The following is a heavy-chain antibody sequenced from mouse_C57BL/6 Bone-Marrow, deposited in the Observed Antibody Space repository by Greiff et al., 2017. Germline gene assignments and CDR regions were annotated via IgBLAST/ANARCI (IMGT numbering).Heavy chain of an antibody. V-gene: IGHV5-6*01. D-gene: IGHD1-1*01. CDR3: ARRWDYYGSSS. Sequence: EVQLVESGGDLVKPGGSLKLSCAASGFTFSSYGMSWVRQTPDKRLEWVATISSGGSYTYYPDSVKGRFTISRDNAKNTLYLQMSSLKSEDTAMYYCARRWDYYGSSSWGQGTSVTVSS. CDR1: GFTFSSYG. J-gene: IGHJ4*01. CDR2: ISSGGSYT.